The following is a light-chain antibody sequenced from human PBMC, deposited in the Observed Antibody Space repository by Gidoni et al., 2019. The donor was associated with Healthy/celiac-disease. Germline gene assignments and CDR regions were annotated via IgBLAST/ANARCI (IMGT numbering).Light chain of an antibody. J-gene: IGKJ5*01. CDR1: QGVSSY. V-gene: IGKV3D-11*01. Sequence: EIVLTQSPATLSLSPGERATLSCRASQGVSSYLAWYQQKPGQAPRLLIYDASNRATGIPARFSGSGPGTDFTLTISSLEPEDFAVYYCQQHRTFGQGTRLEIK. CDR3: QQHRT. CDR2: DAS.